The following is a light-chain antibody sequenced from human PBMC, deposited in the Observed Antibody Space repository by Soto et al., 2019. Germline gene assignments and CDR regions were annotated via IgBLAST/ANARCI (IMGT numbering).Light chain of an antibody. CDR1: QDIRNT. V-gene: IGKV1-6*01. J-gene: IGKJ1*01. CDR3: LQYYNFSWT. Sequence: AIPMTQSPSSLSASVGDRVAISCRASQDIRNTLAWYQQKPGEAPKLLIFAASNLQSGVPSRFSGSGSVTDFTLAITGLQPEDFATYYCLQYYNFSWTFGQGTKVDIK. CDR2: AAS.